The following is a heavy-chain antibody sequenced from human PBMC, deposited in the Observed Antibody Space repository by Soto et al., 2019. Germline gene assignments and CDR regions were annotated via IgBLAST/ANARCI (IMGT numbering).Heavy chain of an antibody. CDR2: IYHSGST. CDR3: ASLPANAIRPLDY. V-gene: IGHV4-4*02. J-gene: IGHJ4*02. Sequence: QVQLQESGPGLVKPSGTLSLTCAVSGGSISTSNWWSWVRQPPGKGLEWIGEIYHSGSTNYNPSRKSRVTMAVDKSKNQCSLKLASVTAADTAVYYCASLPANAIRPLDYWGQGTLVTVSS. D-gene: IGHD3-9*01. CDR1: GGSISTSNW.